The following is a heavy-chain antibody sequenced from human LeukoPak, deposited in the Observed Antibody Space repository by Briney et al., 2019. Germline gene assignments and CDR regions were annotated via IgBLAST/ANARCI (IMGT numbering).Heavy chain of an antibody. Sequence: ASVKVSFRASGYTFTSYGISWVRQAPGQGLEWMGWISAYNGNTNYAQKLQGRVTMTTDTSTSTAYMELRSLRSDDTAVYYCARAVGVFDSSGYYLFDYWGQGTLVTVSS. D-gene: IGHD3-22*01. J-gene: IGHJ4*02. CDR1: GYTFTSYG. V-gene: IGHV1-18*01. CDR3: ARAVGVFDSSGYYLFDY. CDR2: ISAYNGNT.